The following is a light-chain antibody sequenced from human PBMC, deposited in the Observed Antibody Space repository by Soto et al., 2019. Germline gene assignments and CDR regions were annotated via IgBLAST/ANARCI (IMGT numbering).Light chain of an antibody. V-gene: IGKV3-20*01. CDR2: GAS. J-gene: IGKJ2*01. CDR1: QSVSSSY. Sequence: EIVLTQSPGTLSLSPGERATLSCRASQSVSSSYLAWYQHKPGQAPRLLIYGASSRATGIPARFTGSGSGTGFALLISRLEPEDGEVYYCHRYGSSPHTFGQGTKLEIK. CDR3: HRYGSSPHT.